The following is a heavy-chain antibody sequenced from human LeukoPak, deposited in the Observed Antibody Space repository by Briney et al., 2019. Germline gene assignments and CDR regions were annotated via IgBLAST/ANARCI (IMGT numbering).Heavy chain of an antibody. CDR1: GGSISTYY. J-gene: IGHJ6*03. V-gene: IGHV4-59*08. Sequence: SETLSLTRTVSGGSISTYYWSWIRQPPGKGLEWIGYISHGESTNYNPSLKSRVTISVDTSKNQFSLKLGFVTAADTAIYYCARQGYYYYMDVWGKGTTVTVSS. CDR2: ISHGEST. CDR3: ARQGYYYYMDV.